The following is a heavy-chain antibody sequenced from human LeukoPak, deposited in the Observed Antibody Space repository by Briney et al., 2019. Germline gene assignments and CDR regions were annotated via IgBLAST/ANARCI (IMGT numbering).Heavy chain of an antibody. Sequence: GRSLRLSCTASGFTFGDYAMSWVRQAPGKGLELVGFIRSKAYGGTTEYAASVKGRFTISRDDSKSIACLQMNSLKTEDTAVYYCTRTSRCECWFDPWGQGTLVTVSS. CDR2: IRSKAYGGTT. D-gene: IGHD2-15*01. CDR3: TRTSRCECWFDP. V-gene: IGHV3-49*04. J-gene: IGHJ5*02. CDR1: GFTFGDYA.